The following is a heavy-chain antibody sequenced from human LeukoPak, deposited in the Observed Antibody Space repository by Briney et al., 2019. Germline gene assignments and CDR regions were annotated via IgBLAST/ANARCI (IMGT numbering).Heavy chain of an antibody. J-gene: IGHJ4*02. D-gene: IGHD6-13*01. CDR2: ISISSNYI. CDR1: GFTFSRYS. V-gene: IGHV3-21*01. CDR3: ARDAPGYSSSWQTDAFDY. Sequence: GGSLRLSCAASGFTFSRYSMNWVRQAPGKGLEWVSSISISSNYIYYTDSLKGRFTISRDNAKNSLYLQMNSLRAGDTAVYYCARDAPGYSSSWQTDAFDYWGQGTLVTVSS.